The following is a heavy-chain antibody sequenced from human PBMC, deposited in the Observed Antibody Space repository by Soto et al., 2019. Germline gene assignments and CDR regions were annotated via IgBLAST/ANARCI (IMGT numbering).Heavy chain of an antibody. D-gene: IGHD2-15*01. J-gene: IGHJ5*02. V-gene: IGHV4-30-2*01. CDR1: GGSISSGGYS. CDR3: ARTFGYCSGGSCYPNWFDP. CDR2: IYHSGST. Sequence: TLSLTCAVSGGSISSGGYSWSWIRQPPGKGLEWIGYIYHSGSTYYNPSLKSRVTISVDRSKNQFSLKLSSVTAADTAVYYCARTFGYCSGGSCYPNWFDPWGQGTLVTVSS.